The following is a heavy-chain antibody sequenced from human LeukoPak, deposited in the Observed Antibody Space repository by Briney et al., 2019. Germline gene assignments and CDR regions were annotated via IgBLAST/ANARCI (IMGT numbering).Heavy chain of an antibody. Sequence: SETLSLTCTVYGGSISSYYWSWIRQPPGKGLEWIGYIYNTGSTNYNPSLKSRVTISVDTSKNQFSLKMSSVTAADTAVYFCARDRYYYDSSGYTVNSFDPWGQGTLVTVSS. CDR1: GGSISSYY. D-gene: IGHD3-22*01. V-gene: IGHV4-59*01. J-gene: IGHJ5*02. CDR2: IYNTGST. CDR3: ARDRYYYDSSGYTVNSFDP.